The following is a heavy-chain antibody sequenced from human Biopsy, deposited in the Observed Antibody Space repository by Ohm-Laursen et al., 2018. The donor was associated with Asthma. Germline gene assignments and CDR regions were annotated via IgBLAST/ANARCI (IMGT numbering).Heavy chain of an antibody. Sequence: RGSLRISCKASGYTFSDSWIGWVRQMPGKGLEWMGIIFAANSETKYSPSFQGQVTISADMSISTAFLQWSSLKASDTAIYYCARFIDGTFFVDYWGQGTLVTVSS. D-gene: IGHD1-7*01. CDR1: GYTFSDSW. CDR2: IFAANSET. CDR3: ARFIDGTFFVDY. V-gene: IGHV5-51*01. J-gene: IGHJ4*02.